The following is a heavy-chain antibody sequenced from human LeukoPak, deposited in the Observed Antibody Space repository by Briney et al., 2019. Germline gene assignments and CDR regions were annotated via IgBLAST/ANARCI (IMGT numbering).Heavy chain of an antibody. J-gene: IGHJ6*03. CDR3: ARGASGYCSSTSCYTDYYYYYMDV. D-gene: IGHD2-2*02. CDR1: GFTFSSYG. CDR2: IRYDGSNK. Sequence: PGGSLRLSCAASGFTFSSYGMHWVRQAPGKGLEWVAFIRYDGSNKYYADSVKGRFTISRDNSKNTLYLQMNSLRAEDTAVYYCARGASGYCSSTSCYTDYYYYYMDVGGKGPTVTVSS. V-gene: IGHV3-30*02.